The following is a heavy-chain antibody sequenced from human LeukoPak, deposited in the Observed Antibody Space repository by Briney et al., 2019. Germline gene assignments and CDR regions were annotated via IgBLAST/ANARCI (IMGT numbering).Heavy chain of an antibody. D-gene: IGHD3-10*01. Sequence: GGSLRLSCAASGFTVTSNYMSWVRQAPGKGLEWVSVIYSGGSTFYADSVKGRFTISRDNSKNTVYLQMNSLRAEDTAVYYCAREDYYGSGSRDWGQGTMVTVSS. CDR3: AREDYYGSGSRD. J-gene: IGHJ3*01. V-gene: IGHV3-66*01. CDR2: IYSGGST. CDR1: GFTVTSNY.